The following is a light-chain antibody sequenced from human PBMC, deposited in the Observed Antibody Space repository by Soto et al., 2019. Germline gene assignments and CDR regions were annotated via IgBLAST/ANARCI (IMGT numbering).Light chain of an antibody. CDR3: QQYNNWPWT. CDR1: QSISDT. CDR2: GAS. Sequence: EIVMTQSPVTLSVSPGGRATLSSRASQSISDTLAWYQQKPGQAPRLLIHGASTRAPGFPARFSGSGSGTDFTLTISSLQSEDFAVYYCQQYNNWPWTFGQGTKVDI. J-gene: IGKJ1*01. V-gene: IGKV3-15*01.